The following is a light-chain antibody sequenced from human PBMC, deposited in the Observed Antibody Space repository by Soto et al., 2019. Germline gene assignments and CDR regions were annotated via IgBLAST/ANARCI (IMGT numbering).Light chain of an antibody. J-gene: IGKJ5*01. Sequence: EIVLTQSPCTLSLSPGERATLSCRASQSVSSSYLAWYQQKPGQAPRLLIYGASSRATGIPDRFSGSGSGTDFTLTISRLEPGDFALYYCQQYGSSRTFGQGTRLEIK. CDR3: QQYGSSRT. CDR2: GAS. CDR1: QSVSSSY. V-gene: IGKV3-20*01.